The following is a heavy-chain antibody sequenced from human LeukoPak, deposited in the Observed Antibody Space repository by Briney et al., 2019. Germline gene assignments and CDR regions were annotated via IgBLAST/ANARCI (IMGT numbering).Heavy chain of an antibody. D-gene: IGHD2-15*01. CDR2: LNPDSGAS. V-gene: IGHV1-2*02. CDR1: GYTFTDYY. Sequence: ASVKVSCKAPGYTFTDYYMHWVRQAPGQGLEWMGWLNPDSGASKSAQKFQGRVTMTRDTSISTAYMELSSLRADDTALYYCAGEYCSGAACYKSFDYWGQGTLVTVSS. J-gene: IGHJ4*02. CDR3: AGEYCSGAACYKSFDY.